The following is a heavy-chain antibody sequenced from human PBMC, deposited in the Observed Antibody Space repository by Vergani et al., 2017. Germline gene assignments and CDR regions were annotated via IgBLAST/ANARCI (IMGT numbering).Heavy chain of an antibody. D-gene: IGHD3-9*01. V-gene: IGHV1-46*03. CDR2: INPSGGHT. CDR1: GYTFTSYD. Sequence: QVQLVQSGAEVKKPGASVQVSCKASGYTFTSYDMHWVRQAPGQGLEWMGKINPSGGHTNYAQKFQGRVTMTRDTSTSTVYMELSSLRSEDTAIYYCARGDYGILTGYRYWGQGTLVTVSA. CDR3: ARGDYGILTGYRY. J-gene: IGHJ4*02.